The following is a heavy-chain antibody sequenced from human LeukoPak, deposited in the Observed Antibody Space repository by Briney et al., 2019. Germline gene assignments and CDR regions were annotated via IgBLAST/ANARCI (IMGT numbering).Heavy chain of an antibody. CDR1: GFTFGNAW. V-gene: IGHV3-15*01. CDR3: TTAPVTTWGHWFDP. D-gene: IGHD3-16*01. Sequence: GGSLRLSCAASGFTFGNAWMSWVRQAPGKGLEWVGRIKSKTDGGTTDYAAPVKGRFTISRDDSKNTLYLQMNSLKTEDTAVYYCTTAPVTTWGHWFDPWGQGTLVTVSS. J-gene: IGHJ5*02. CDR2: IKSKTDGGTT.